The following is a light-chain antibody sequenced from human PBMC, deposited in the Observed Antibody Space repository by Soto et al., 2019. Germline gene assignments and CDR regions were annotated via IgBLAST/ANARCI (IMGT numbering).Light chain of an antibody. J-gene: IGKJ2*01. CDR2: WAS. V-gene: IGKV4-1*01. CDR3: QQYYRTPV. Sequence: DIVMTQSPDSLAVSLGERATINCKSSQSVLYSSNNKNYLAWYQQKPGQPPKLLIYWASTRESGVPDRFTGSWSGTESAHTVTRLLAEDVAVDYAQQYYRTPVFSQVTKLDSK. CDR1: QSVLYSSNNKNY.